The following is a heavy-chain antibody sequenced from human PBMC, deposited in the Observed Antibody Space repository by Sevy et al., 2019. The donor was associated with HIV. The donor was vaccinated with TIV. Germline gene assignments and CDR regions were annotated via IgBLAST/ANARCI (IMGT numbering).Heavy chain of an antibody. CDR2: IWYDGSNK. V-gene: IGHV3-33*01. J-gene: IGHJ6*02. D-gene: IGHD6-6*01. Sequence: GGSLRLSCAASGFTFSSYGMHWVRQAPAKGLEWVAVIWYDGSNKYYADSVKGQVTISKDNAKNTLCLQMNSLRDEDTAVYYCARGLAALPGYYYGMDVWGQGTTVTVSS. CDR1: GFTFSSYG. CDR3: ARGLAALPGYYYGMDV.